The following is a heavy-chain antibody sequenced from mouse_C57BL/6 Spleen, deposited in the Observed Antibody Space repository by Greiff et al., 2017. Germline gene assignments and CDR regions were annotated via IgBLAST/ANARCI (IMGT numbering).Heavy chain of an antibody. CDR1: GFNFSDYY. J-gene: IGHJ1*03. Sequence: EVKVVESEGGLVQPGSSLKLSCTASGFNFSDYYMPWVRQVPEKGLEWVANINYDGSRPYYQDSLKSRFTISRDNAKNILYLQMSSLKSEDTATYYCSRDNYIKEDCYFDVWGTGTTVTVSS. D-gene: IGHD2-5*01. V-gene: IGHV5-16*01. CDR2: INYDGSRP. CDR3: SRDNYIKEDCYFDV.